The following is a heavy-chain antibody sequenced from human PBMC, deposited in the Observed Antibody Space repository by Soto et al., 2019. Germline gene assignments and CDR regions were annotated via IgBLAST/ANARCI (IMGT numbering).Heavy chain of an antibody. V-gene: IGHV3-53*01. CDR2: IYSGGST. J-gene: IGHJ5*02. Sequence: GSLRLSCAASGFTVSSNYMSWVRQAPGKGLEWVSVIYSGGSTYYADSVKGRFTISRDNSKNTLYLQMSSLRAEDTAVYYCARAAPAANWFDPWGQGTLVTVSS. CDR3: ARAAPAANWFDP. CDR1: GFTVSSNY. D-gene: IGHD2-2*01.